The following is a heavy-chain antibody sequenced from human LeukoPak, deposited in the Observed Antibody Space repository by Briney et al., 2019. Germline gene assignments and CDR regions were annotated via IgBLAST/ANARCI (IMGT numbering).Heavy chain of an antibody. J-gene: IGHJ4*02. V-gene: IGHV1-18*04. CDR1: GYTFTSYY. Sequence: GASVKVSCKASGYTFTSYYMHWVRQAPGQGLEWMGWISAYNGNTNYAQKLQGRVTMTTDTSTGTAYMELRSLRSDDTAVYYCARHPYSSSLYYFDYWGQGTLVTVSS. CDR2: ISAYNGNT. D-gene: IGHD6-13*01. CDR3: ARHPYSSSLYYFDY.